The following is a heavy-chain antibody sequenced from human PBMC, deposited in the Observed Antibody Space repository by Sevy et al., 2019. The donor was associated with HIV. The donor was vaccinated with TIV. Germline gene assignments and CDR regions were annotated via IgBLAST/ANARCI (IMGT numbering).Heavy chain of an antibody. CDR3: AKDLAGPGRRYFDY. J-gene: IGHJ4*02. Sequence: GGSLRLSCAASGFTFSNFGMHWVRQVPGKGLEWVTFIRYDGSDKYYAASVKGRFTISRDDSKNTLYLQMDRLRAEDTAIYYCAKDLAGPGRRYFDYWGKGTLVTVSS. CDR2: IRYDGSDK. D-gene: IGHD6-13*01. V-gene: IGHV3-30*02. CDR1: GFTFSNFG.